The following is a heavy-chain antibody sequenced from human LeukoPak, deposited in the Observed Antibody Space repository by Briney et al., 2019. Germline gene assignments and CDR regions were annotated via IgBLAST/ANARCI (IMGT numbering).Heavy chain of an antibody. CDR1: GYTFTSYY. J-gene: IGHJ4*02. CDR3: ARADYGHYFDY. V-gene: IGHV1-46*01. CDR2: INPSGGST. Sequence: AAVKVSCKASGYTFTSYYMHWVRQAPGQGLEWMGIINPSGGSTSYAQKFQGRVTMTRDTSTSTVYMELSSLRSEDTAVYYCARADYGHYFDYWGQGTLVTVSS. D-gene: IGHD4-17*01.